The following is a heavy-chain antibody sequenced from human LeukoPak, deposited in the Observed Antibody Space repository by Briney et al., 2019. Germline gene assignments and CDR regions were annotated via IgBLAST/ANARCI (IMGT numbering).Heavy chain of an antibody. CDR1: GGSISSYY. D-gene: IGHD3-10*01. Sequence: SETLSLTCTVSGGSISSYYWSWIRQPPGKGLEWIGYIYYSGSTNYNPSLKSRVTISVDTSKNRFSLKLSSVTAADTAVYYCARNYYTSVTYDYWYFDLWGRGTLVTVSS. CDR3: ARNYYTSVTYDYWYFDL. J-gene: IGHJ2*01. CDR2: IYYSGST. V-gene: IGHV4-59*01.